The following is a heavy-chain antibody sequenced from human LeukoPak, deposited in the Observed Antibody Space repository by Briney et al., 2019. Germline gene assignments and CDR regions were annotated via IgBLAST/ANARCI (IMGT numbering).Heavy chain of an antibody. CDR3: ATPTYTMVRGVMRWFDP. Sequence: ASVKVSCKVSGYTLTELSMHWVRQAPGKGLEWMGGFDPEDGETIYAQKFQGRVTMTEDTSTDTAYMELSSLRSEDTAVYYCATPTYTMVRGVMRWFDPWGQGTLVTVSS. D-gene: IGHD3-10*01. J-gene: IGHJ5*02. CDR2: FDPEDGET. V-gene: IGHV1-24*01. CDR1: GYTLTELS.